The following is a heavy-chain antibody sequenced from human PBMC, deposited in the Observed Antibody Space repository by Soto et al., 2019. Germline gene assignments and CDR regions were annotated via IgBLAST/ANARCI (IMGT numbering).Heavy chain of an antibody. Sequence: EVQLLESGGGLVQPGGSLRLSCAASGFTFSSYAMSWVRQAPGKGLEWVSAISGSGGSTYYADSVKGRFTISRDNSKNTLYRQMNSLRAEDTAVSYCAALRGLVQFPYYYYGMDVWGHGTTVTVSS. CDR1: GFTFSSYA. J-gene: IGHJ6*02. D-gene: IGHD6-6*01. V-gene: IGHV3-23*01. CDR3: AALRGLVQFPYYYYGMDV. CDR2: ISGSGGST.